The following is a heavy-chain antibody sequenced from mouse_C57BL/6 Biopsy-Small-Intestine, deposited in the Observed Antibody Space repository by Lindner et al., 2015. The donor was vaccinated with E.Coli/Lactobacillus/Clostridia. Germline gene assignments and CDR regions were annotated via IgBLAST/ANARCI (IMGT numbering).Heavy chain of an antibody. D-gene: IGHD1-1*02. CDR1: GYTFTGYY. J-gene: IGHJ1*01. V-gene: IGHV1-53*01. CDR3: ARDPSPCSGGSCSWFFDL. CDR2: INPNNGGT. Sequence: SVKVSCKASGYTFTGYYMHWVRQAPGQGLEWMGWINPNNGGTNYAQKFQGRVTMTRDTSISTAYMELSRLRSDDTAMYYCARDPSPCSGGSCSWFFDLWGRGTLVTVSS.